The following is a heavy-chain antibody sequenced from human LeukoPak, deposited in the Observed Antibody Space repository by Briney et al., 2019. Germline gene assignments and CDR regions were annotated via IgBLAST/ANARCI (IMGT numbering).Heavy chain of an antibody. CDR3: ASYDYGDYPPAGLSWFDP. V-gene: IGHV4-61*02. CDR2: IFTSGRT. D-gene: IGHD4-17*01. J-gene: IGHJ5*02. Sequence: TSETLSLTCTVSGGSISSGSYYWSWIRQPAGKGLELIGRIFTSGRTNYNPSLKSRVTISLDTSKNQFSLKLSSVTAADTAVYYCASYDYGDYPPAGLSWFDPWGQGTLVTVSS. CDR1: GGSISSGSYY.